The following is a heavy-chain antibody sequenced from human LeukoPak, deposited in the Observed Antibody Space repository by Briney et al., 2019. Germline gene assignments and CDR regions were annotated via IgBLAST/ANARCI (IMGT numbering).Heavy chain of an antibody. CDR3: ARESDYVWGSYRFNWFDP. J-gene: IGHJ5*02. Sequence: SETLSLTCTVSGGSISSSSYYWGWIRQPPGKGLEWIGSIYYSGSTYYNPSLKSRVTMSVDTSKNQFSLKLSSVTAADTAVYYCARESDYVWGSYRFNWFDPWGQGTLVTVSS. CDR1: GGSISSSSYY. D-gene: IGHD3-16*02. CDR2: IYYSGST. V-gene: IGHV4-39*07.